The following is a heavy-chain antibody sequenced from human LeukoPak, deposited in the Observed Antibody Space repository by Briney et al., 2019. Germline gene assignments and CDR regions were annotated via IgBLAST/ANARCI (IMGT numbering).Heavy chain of an antibody. CDR2: ISSSGSTI. V-gene: IGHV3-11*01. D-gene: IGHD4-23*01. CDR1: GFTFSDYY. Sequence: GGSLRLSCAASGFTFSDYYMSWIRQAPGKGLEWVSYISSSGSTIYYADSVKGRFTISRDNAKNSLYLQMNSLKASDTAMYYCARHADYGGNNPDYWGQGTLVTVSS. CDR3: ARHADYGGNNPDY. J-gene: IGHJ4*02.